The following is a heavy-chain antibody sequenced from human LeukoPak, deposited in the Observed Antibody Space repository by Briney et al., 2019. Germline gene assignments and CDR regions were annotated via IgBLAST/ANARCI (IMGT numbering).Heavy chain of an antibody. CDR3: ARDRRNSGSYENDY. J-gene: IGHJ4*02. CDR1: GGSISSYY. CDR2: IYTSGST. Sequence: SETLSLTCTVSGGSISSYYWSWIRQPAGKGLEWIGRIYTSGSTNYNPSLKSRVTMSVDTSKNQVSLKLSSVTAADTAVYYCARDRRNSGSYENDYWGQGTLVTVSS. D-gene: IGHD1-26*01. V-gene: IGHV4-4*07.